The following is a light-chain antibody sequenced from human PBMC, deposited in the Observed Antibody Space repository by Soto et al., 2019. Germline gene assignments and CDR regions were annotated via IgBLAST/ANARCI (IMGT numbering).Light chain of an antibody. CDR1: QSLSSNY. Sequence: EMGWTQSRGTLPFSPGEMATLSCGASQSLSSNYLAWYQQKPGQAPRLLIYDASNRAPGIPARFSRSGSATAFTLTISRLAPEDSAVYYRQQRSNRLTFGGGTKVDIK. CDR2: DAS. J-gene: IGKJ4*01. V-gene: IGKV3-11*01. CDR3: QQRSNRLT.